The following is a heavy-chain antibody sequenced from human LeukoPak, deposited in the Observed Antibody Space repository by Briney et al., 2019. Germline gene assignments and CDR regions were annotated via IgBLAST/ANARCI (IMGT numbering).Heavy chain of an antibody. CDR3: ARESSGWFFDY. J-gene: IGHJ4*02. CDR2: INSDGSNT. D-gene: IGHD6-19*01. V-gene: IGHV3-74*01. CDR1: GFTFSSYW. Sequence: GGSLRLSCAASGFTFSSYWMHWVRHAPGKGVVWVSRINSDGSNTVYAGSVEGRFTISRDNSKNTLYLQMNSLRAEDTAVYYCARESSGWFFDYWGQGTLVAVSS.